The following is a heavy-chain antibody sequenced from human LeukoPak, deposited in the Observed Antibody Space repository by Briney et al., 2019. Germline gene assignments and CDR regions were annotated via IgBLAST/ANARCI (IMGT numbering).Heavy chain of an antibody. CDR1: GFTFSSYA. J-gene: IGHJ3*02. CDR2: ISYDGSNK. CDR3: ARDFRAYCGGDCYSGDAFDI. Sequence: GGSLRLSCAASGFTFSSYAMHWVRQAPGKGPEWVAVISYDGSNKYYADSVKGRFTISRDNSKNTLYLQMNSLRAEDTAVYYCARDFRAYCGGDCYSGDAFDIWGQGTMVTVSS. V-gene: IGHV3-30*04. D-gene: IGHD2-21*02.